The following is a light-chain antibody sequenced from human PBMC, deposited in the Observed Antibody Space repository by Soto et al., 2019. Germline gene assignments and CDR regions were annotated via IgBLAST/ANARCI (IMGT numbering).Light chain of an antibody. CDR1: QSVSNN. V-gene: IGKV3-11*01. CDR2: DAA. Sequence: EIVLTQFLATLSLSPGERATLSCRASQSVSNNLAWYQQKTGQTPRLLIYDAANRAAGVPARFSGSGSGTDFTLTISSLEPEDFAVYYCQQRSNGPPITFGQGTRVDIK. J-gene: IGKJ5*01. CDR3: QQRSNGPPIT.